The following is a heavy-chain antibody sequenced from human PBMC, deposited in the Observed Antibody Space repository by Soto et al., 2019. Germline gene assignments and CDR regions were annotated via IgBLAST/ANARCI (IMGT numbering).Heavy chain of an antibody. D-gene: IGHD3-10*01. CDR2: IKQDGSEK. V-gene: IGHV3-7*01. J-gene: IGHJ3*02. CDR1: GFNFSSYW. Sequence: GGSLRLSCAASGFNFSSYWMSWVRQAPGKGLEWVANIKQDGSEKYYVDSVKGRFTISRDNAKNSLYLQMNSLRAEDTAVYYCARSITDDAFDIWGQGTTVTVSS. CDR3: ARSITDDAFDI.